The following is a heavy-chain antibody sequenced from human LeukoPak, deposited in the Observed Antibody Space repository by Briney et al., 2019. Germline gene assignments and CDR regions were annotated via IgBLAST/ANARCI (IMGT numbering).Heavy chain of an antibody. CDR2: INHSGGT. Sequence: PSETLSLTCAVYGGSFSGYYWSWIRQPPGKGLEWIGEINHSGGTNYNPSLKSRVTISVDTSKNQFSLKLSSVTAADTAVYYCARGASGDSGSLDYWGQGTLVTVSS. J-gene: IGHJ4*02. CDR3: ARGASGDSGSLDY. D-gene: IGHD3-10*01. V-gene: IGHV4-34*01. CDR1: GGSFSGYY.